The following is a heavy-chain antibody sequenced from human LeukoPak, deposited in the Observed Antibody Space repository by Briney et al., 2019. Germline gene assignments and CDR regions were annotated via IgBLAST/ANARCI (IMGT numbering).Heavy chain of an antibody. CDR1: RFTFSNYA. V-gene: IGHV3-30-3*01. CDR3: ARDRDSSAWCFEY. Sequence: GGSLRLSCAASRFTFSNYAIQWVRQAPGKGLEWVAFISYDGSNQYYADSVKGRFTISRDNPRSTVYLQMNSLRVEDTAVYYCARDRDSSAWCFEYWGQGTLVTVSS. J-gene: IGHJ4*02. CDR2: ISYDGSNQ. D-gene: IGHD6-19*01.